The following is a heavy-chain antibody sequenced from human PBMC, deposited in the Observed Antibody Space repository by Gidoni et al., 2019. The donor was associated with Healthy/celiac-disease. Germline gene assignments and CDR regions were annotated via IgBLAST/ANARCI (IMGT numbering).Heavy chain of an antibody. Sequence: QVQLQQWGAGLLKPSETLSLTCAVYGGSFSGYYWSWIRQPPGKGLEWIGEINHSGSTNYNPSLKSRVTISVDTSKNQFSLKLSSVTAADTAVYYCARGREGFFIGYWGQGTLVTVSS. J-gene: IGHJ4*02. CDR3: ARGREGFFIGY. CDR1: GGSFSGYY. V-gene: IGHV4-34*01. CDR2: INHSGST.